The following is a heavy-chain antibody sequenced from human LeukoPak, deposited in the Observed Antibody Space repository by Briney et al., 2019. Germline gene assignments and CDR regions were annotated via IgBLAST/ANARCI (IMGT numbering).Heavy chain of an antibody. D-gene: IGHD3-9*01. CDR2: IKYDGREK. V-gene: IGHV3-7*03. J-gene: IGHJ4*02. CDR1: GFSFSSFW. Sequence: GGSLRLSCAASGFSFSSFWMSWVRQAPGKGLEWVANIKYDGREKFYVDSVKGRFTISRDNAKNSLYLQMDSLRAKDTAVYDCASSPYRRRYFDYWGPGTLVTVSS. CDR3: ASSPYRRRYFDY.